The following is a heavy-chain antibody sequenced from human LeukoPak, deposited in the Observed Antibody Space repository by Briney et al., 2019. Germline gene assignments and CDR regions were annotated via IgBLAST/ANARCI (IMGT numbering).Heavy chain of an antibody. CDR1: GGTFSSYT. J-gene: IGHJ3*02. Sequence: GSSVKVSCKASGGTFSSYTISWVRQAPGQGLEWMGWISAYNGNTNYAQKLQGRVTMTTDTSTSTAYMELRSLRSDDTAVYYCASPGEPVPYDAFDIWGQGTMVTVSS. CDR3: ASPGEPVPYDAFDI. CDR2: ISAYNGNT. V-gene: IGHV1-18*01. D-gene: IGHD7-27*01.